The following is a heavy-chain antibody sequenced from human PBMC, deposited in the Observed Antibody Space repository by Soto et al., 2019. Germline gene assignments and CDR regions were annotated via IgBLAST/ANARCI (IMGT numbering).Heavy chain of an antibody. CDR1: GYSFTIYW. Sequence: GESLKISCKGSGYSFTIYWIGWVRQMPGKGLEWMGIIYPGDSDTRYSPSFQGQVTIPADKSISTAYLQWSSLKASDTAMYYCARHTLEMATTRNYYYYGMDVWGQGTTVTVSS. V-gene: IGHV5-51*01. D-gene: IGHD1-1*01. CDR3: ARHTLEMATTRNYYYYGMDV. J-gene: IGHJ6*02. CDR2: IYPGDSDT.